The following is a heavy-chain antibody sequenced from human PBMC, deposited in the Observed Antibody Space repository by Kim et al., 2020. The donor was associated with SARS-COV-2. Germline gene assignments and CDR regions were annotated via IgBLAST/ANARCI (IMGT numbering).Heavy chain of an antibody. Sequence: SETLSLTCTVSGGSISSYYWSWIRQPPGKGLEWIGYIYYSGSTNYNPSLKSRVTISVDTSKNQFSLKLSSVTAADTAVYYCARGGSYESYFDYWGQGTLVTVSS. CDR3: ARGGSYESYFDY. D-gene: IGHD1-26*01. CDR1: GGSISSYY. CDR2: IYYSGST. J-gene: IGHJ4*02. V-gene: IGHV4-59*13.